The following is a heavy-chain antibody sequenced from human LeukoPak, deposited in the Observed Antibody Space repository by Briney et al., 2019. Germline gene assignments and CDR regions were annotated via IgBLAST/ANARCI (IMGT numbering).Heavy chain of an antibody. V-gene: IGHV4-34*01. D-gene: IGHD5-12*01. J-gene: IGHJ6*04. Sequence: SETLSLTCAVYGGSFSGYYWSWIRQPPGKGLEWIGEINHSGSTNYNPSLKSRVTISVDTSKNQFSLKLSSVTAADTAVSYCARGVRATIPYYYGMDVWGKGTTVTVSS. CDR2: INHSGST. CDR3: ARGVRATIPYYYGMDV. CDR1: GGSFSGYY.